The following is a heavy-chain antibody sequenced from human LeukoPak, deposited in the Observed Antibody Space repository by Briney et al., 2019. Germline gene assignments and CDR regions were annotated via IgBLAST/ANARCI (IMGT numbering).Heavy chain of an antibody. CDR2: INPRGDWS. J-gene: IGHJ4*02. CDR1: GYTFSNYC. D-gene: IGHD1-26*01. Sequence: ASVKVSCKASGYTFSNYCMHWVRQAPGQGLKWMGIINPRGDWSAYAQNLQGRVTLTRDTSTSTVYMELSSLRSDDTAVYYCAKDGGRYSADFWGQGTVLTVSS. V-gene: IGHV1-46*01. CDR3: AKDGGRYSADF.